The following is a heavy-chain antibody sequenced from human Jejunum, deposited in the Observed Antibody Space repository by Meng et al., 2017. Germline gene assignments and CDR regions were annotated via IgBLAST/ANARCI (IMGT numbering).Heavy chain of an antibody. V-gene: IGHV4-34*01. Sequence: QVQLQQWGAGLLKPSETLSLTCSVYGESFSNYYWNWIRQAPGKGLEWIGEITHSGSTKYDPSLKSRVTISQDTSKNQFFLQLSSVTAADTAIYYCARVGLGWSGFDSWGQGSLVTVSS. J-gene: IGHJ4*02. CDR1: GESFSNYY. CDR3: ARVGLGWSGFDS. CDR2: ITHSGST. D-gene: IGHD6-19*01.